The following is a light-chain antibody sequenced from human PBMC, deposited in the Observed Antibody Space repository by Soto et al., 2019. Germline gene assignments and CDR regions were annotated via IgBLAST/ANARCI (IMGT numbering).Light chain of an antibody. CDR2: EVS. CDR3: SSYTSSSTLV. J-gene: IGLJ1*01. V-gene: IGLV2-14*01. Sequence: QSALTQPASVSGSPGQSITISCIGSSSDVGGYNYVSWYQHHPGRVPKPMIFEVSDRPSGVSSRFSGSRSDNTASLTISGLQAEDEADYYCSSYTSSSTLVFGTGTKLTVL. CDR1: SSDVGGYNY.